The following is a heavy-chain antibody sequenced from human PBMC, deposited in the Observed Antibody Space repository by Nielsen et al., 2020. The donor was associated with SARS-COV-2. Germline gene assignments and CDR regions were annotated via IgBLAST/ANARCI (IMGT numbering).Heavy chain of an antibody. CDR3: AKGGGSYDILTGYKLDYYYYGMDV. CDR2: ISWNSGSI. J-gene: IGHJ6*02. Sequence: SLKISCAASGFTFDDYAMHWVRQAPGKGLEWVSGISWNSGSIGYADSVKGRFTISRDNAKNSLYLQMNSLRAEDTALYYCAKGGGSYDILTGYKLDYYYYGMDVWGQGTTVTVSS. CDR1: GFTFDDYA. V-gene: IGHV3-9*01. D-gene: IGHD3-9*01.